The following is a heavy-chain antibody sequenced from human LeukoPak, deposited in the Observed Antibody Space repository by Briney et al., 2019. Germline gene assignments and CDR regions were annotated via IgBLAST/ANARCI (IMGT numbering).Heavy chain of an antibody. J-gene: IGHJ4*02. D-gene: IGHD2-21*01. CDR3: ARDGGYCLDY. CDR2: ISSSSSTI. V-gene: IGHV3-48*01. Sequence: GGSLRLSCAASGFTFSSYSMNWVRQAPGKGLEWVSYISSSSSTIYYADSVKGRFTISRDNAKNSLYLQMNSLRAEDTAVYYCARDGGYCLDYWGQGTLVTVSS. CDR1: GFTFSSYS.